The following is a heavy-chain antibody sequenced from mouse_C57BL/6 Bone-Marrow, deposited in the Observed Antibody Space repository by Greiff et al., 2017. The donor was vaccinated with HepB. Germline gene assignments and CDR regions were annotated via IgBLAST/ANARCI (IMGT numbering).Heavy chain of an antibody. V-gene: IGHV14-4*01. CDR3: TGYDYDEDFDY. D-gene: IGHD2-4*01. Sequence: VQLQQSGAELVRPGASVKLSCTASGFNIKDYYMHWVKQRPEQGLEWIGWIDPENGDTEYASKFQGKATITADTSSNTAYLQLSSLTSEDTAVYYGTGYDYDEDFDYWGQGTTLTVSS. CDR1: GFNIKDYY. CDR2: IDPENGDT. J-gene: IGHJ2*01.